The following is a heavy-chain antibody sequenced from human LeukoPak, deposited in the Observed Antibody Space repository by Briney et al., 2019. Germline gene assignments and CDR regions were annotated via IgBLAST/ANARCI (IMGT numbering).Heavy chain of an antibody. CDR2: IYYSGST. CDR3: ARDLESVYSSGWNI. D-gene: IGHD6-19*01. V-gene: IGHV4-30-4*08. CDR1: GGSISSSSYY. Sequence: SETLSLTCTVSGGSISSSSYYWGWIRQPPGKGLEWIGYIYYSGSTYYNPSLKSRVTISVDTSKNQFSLKLSSVTAADTAVYYCARDLESVYSSGWNIWGQGTMVTVSS. J-gene: IGHJ3*02.